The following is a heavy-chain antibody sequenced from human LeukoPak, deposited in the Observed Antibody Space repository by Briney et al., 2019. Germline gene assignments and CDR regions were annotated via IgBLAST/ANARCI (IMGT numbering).Heavy chain of an antibody. CDR1: GYTFTSYG. J-gene: IGHJ4*02. CDR2: ISAYNGNT. Sequence: GASVKVSCKASGYTFTSYGISWVRQAPGQGLEWMGWISAYNGNTNYAQKLQGRVTMTTDTSTSTAYMELRSLRSDDTAVYYCARDYASLEMATKPPSDYWGQGTLVTVSS. CDR3: ARDYASLEMATKPPSDY. D-gene: IGHD5-24*01. V-gene: IGHV1-18*01.